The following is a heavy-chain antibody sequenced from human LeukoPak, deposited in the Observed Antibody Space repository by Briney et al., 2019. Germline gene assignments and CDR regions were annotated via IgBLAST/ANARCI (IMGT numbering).Heavy chain of an antibody. Sequence: GGSLRLSCAASGFTFSSYAMHWVRQAPGKGLEWVAVISYDGSNKYYADSVKGRFTISRDNAKNSLYLQMNSLRAEDTAVYYCAKHPNSGSAAFDIWGQGTMVTVSS. D-gene: IGHD1-26*01. CDR3: AKHPNSGSAAFDI. V-gene: IGHV3-30*04. CDR2: ISYDGSNK. CDR1: GFTFSSYA. J-gene: IGHJ3*02.